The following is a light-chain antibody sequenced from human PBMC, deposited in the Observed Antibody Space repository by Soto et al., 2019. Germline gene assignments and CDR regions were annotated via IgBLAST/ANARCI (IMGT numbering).Light chain of an antibody. J-gene: IGKJ5*01. CDR1: QSVSSN. CDR3: QQRTRWPMT. CDR2: GAS. V-gene: IGKV3-15*01. Sequence: EILVTQPPAPLSVSSGERATLSCRASQSVSSNLAWYQQKPGQAPRLLIYGASTRATGIPARFSGDGSGTDYTLTIRSLEPEDFAVYYCQQRTRWPMTFGQGTRLEIK.